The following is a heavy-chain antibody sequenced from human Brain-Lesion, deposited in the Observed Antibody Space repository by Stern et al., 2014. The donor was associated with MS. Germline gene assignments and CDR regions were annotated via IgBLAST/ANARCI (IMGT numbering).Heavy chain of an antibody. Sequence: VQLVESGGGLVQSGGSLRLSCAASGFTFSQAWMGWVRQVPGKGLEWVGHIKSRTDGGTANYAASVKDRFTVSRDNSANMLYLQMNSLTIEDTAVYYCVAGAQLWLWGQGTLVTVSS. CDR1: GFTFSQAW. CDR3: VAGAQLWL. J-gene: IGHJ4*02. V-gene: IGHV3-15*01. D-gene: IGHD1-1*01. CDR2: IKSRTDGGTA.